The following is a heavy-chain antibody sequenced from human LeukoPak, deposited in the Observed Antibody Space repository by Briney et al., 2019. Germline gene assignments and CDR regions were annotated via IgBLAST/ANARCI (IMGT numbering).Heavy chain of an antibody. CDR1: GGTFSSYA. Sequence: GASVKVSCKASGGTFSSYAISWVRQAPGQGLKLMRGIIPIFGTANYAQKFQGRVTITADKSTSTAYMELSSLRSEDTAVYYCARDPHYYGSGKNYYFDYWGQGTLVTVSS. CDR2: IIPIFGTA. V-gene: IGHV1-69*06. CDR3: ARDPHYYGSGKNYYFDY. D-gene: IGHD3-10*01. J-gene: IGHJ4*02.